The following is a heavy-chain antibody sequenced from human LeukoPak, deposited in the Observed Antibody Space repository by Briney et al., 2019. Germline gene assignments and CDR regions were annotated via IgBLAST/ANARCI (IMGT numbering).Heavy chain of an antibody. J-gene: IGHJ4*02. CDR1: GFTFSSYA. D-gene: IGHD3-10*01. CDR2: ISYDGSNK. Sequence: GGSLRLSCAASGFTFSSYAMHWVRQAPGKGLEWVAVISYDGSNKYYADSVKGRFTISRDNSKNTLYLQMNSLRAEDTAVYYCAREAYYGSGRRYFDYWGQGTLVTVSS. CDR3: AREAYYGSGRRYFDY. V-gene: IGHV3-30-3*01.